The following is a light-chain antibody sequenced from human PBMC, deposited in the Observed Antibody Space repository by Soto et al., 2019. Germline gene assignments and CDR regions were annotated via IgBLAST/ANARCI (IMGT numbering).Light chain of an antibody. CDR3: SSFARSNNRFV. CDR2: EVS. Sequence: QSALTQPPSASGSPGQSVTISCTGTSSDVGGYNFVSWYQQHPGKAPKLIIYEVSKRPSGVPDRFSGSKSGNTDSLTVSGLQAEDEADYYCSSFARSNNRFVFGPGTKLTVL. V-gene: IGLV2-8*01. CDR1: SSDVGGYNF. J-gene: IGLJ1*01.